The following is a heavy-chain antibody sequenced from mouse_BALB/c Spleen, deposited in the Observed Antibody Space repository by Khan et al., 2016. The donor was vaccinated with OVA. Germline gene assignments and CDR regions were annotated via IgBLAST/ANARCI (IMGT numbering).Heavy chain of an antibody. Sequence: EVKLLESGPGLVKPSQSLSLICTVTGYSITSDYAWNWLRQFPGNKLEWVGFISYSGNNKYNPSLKSRISITRDTSKNQFFLQLNSVTTEDTATYYCARVYEGDFDYWGQGTTLTVSS. CDR1: GYSITSDYA. CDR3: ARVYEGDFDY. CDR2: ISYSGNN. D-gene: IGHD2-12*01. V-gene: IGHV3-2*02. J-gene: IGHJ2*01.